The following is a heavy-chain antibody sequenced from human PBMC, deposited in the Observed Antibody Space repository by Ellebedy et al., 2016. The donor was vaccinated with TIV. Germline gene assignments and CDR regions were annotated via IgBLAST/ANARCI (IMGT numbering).Heavy chain of an antibody. CDR1: GFNFGTYL. CDR3: VRGGSSYYPT. J-gene: IGHJ5*02. V-gene: IGHV3-7*01. D-gene: IGHD3-10*01. CDR2: IKPDGTEK. Sequence: GESLKISXAASGFNFGTYLMSWVRQAPGKGLEWVANIKPDGTEKYYVDSVKGRFTISRDNAKNSLYLQMNSLRAEDTALYYCVRGGSSYYPTWGQGTLVTVPS.